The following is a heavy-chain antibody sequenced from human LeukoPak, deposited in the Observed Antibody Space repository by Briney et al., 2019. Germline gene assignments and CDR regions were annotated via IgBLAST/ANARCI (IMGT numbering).Heavy chain of an antibody. D-gene: IGHD1-14*01. J-gene: IGHJ4*02. V-gene: IGHV3-23*01. CDR3: AKYPSHRVSLRVLPFYYFDS. Sequence: GGSLRLSCAASGFTFSSYAMSWVRQAPGKGLEWVSGISGSGGSTYSADSVKGRFTISRENSKNTLYLQMNSLRAEDTAVYYCAKYPSHRVSLRVLPFYYFDSWGQGTLVTVSS. CDR1: GFTFSSYA. CDR2: ISGSGGST.